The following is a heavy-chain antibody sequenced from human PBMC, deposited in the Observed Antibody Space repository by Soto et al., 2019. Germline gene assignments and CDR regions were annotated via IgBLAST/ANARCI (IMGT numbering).Heavy chain of an antibody. V-gene: IGHV1-69*13. Sequence: ASVKVSCKASGGTFSSYAISWVRQAPGQVLEWMGGIIPIFGTANYAQKFQGRVTITADESTSTAYMELSSLRSEDTAVYYCAIEGRGPRVPFDYWGQGTLVTVSS. D-gene: IGHD5-12*01. CDR1: GGTFSSYA. CDR2: IIPIFGTA. CDR3: AIEGRGPRVPFDY. J-gene: IGHJ4*02.